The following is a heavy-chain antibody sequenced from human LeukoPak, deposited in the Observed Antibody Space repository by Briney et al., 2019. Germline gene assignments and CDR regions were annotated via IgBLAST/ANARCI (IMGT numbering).Heavy chain of an antibody. V-gene: IGHV1-2*02. J-gene: IGHJ3*02. CDR3: ARDRPLQLERHAFDI. Sequence: ASVKVSCKASGYTFTGYYMHCVRQAPGQGLEWMGWINPNGGGTNYAQKFQGRVTMTRDTSISTAYMELSRLRSDDTAVYYCARDRPLQLERHAFDIWGQGTMVTVSS. CDR2: INPNGGGT. CDR1: GYTFTGYY. D-gene: IGHD1-1*01.